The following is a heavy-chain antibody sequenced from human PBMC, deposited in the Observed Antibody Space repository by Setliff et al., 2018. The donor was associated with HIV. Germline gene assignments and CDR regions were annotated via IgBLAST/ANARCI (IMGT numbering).Heavy chain of an antibody. V-gene: IGHV4-39*01. Sequence: PSETLSLTCTVSGGSISSSSSYWGWIRQPPGRGLEWIGSVSYSGSTYYNPSLKSRVTISVDTSKNQFSLKLTSVTAADTAVYYCARGGRSTVATWAWFDPWGQGTLVTVSS. CDR3: ARGGRSTVATWAWFDP. D-gene: IGHD4-4*01. CDR1: GGSISSSSSY. J-gene: IGHJ5*02. CDR2: VSYSGST.